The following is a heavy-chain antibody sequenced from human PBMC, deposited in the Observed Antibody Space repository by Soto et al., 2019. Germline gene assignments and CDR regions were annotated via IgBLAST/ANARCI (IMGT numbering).Heavy chain of an antibody. D-gene: IGHD2-2*01. CDR1: GFTFSSYG. CDR2: ISGGGDTT. Sequence: EVQLLESGGGLVQPGGSLRLTCAASGFTFSSYGISWIRLSPGKGLEWVSVISGGGDTTYYTPSVKGRFTISRDDFRKTLYFQMNSLRTEGTAIYYCAKLSDCVVPPVGILDYWGPRTLVTVSS. CDR3: AKLSDCVVPPVGILDY. J-gene: IGHJ4*02. V-gene: IGHV3-23*01.